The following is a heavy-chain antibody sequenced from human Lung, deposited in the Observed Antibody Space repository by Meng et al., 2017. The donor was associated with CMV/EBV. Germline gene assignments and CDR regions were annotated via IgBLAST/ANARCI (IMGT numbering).Heavy chain of an antibody. J-gene: IGHJ4*02. V-gene: IGHV3-49*04. Sequence: SXKISXTASGFTFGDYAMTWVRQAPGKGLEWVGFIRSKAHGGTTDYAASVKGKFTISRDDPEIIAYLEMNSLKTDDTAVYFCARGVTEGATDYWGQGTLVTVSS. CDR1: GFTFGDYA. D-gene: IGHD1-26*01. CDR2: IRSKAHGGTT. CDR3: ARGVTEGATDY.